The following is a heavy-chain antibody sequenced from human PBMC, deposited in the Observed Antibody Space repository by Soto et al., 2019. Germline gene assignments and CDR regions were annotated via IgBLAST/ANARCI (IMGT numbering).Heavy chain of an antibody. CDR2: VWYDGSNK. D-gene: IGHD4-17*01. J-gene: IGHJ4*02. V-gene: IGHV3-33*01. Sequence: QVQLVESGGGVVQPGRSLRLSCAASGFTFSSYGMHWVRQAPGKGLEWVAVVWYDGSNKYYADSVKGRFTTTRDNSKNTLYLQMNSLRAEDTAVYYCARTVIYDYGDLYYFDSWGQGTLVTVSS. CDR1: GFTFSSYG. CDR3: ARTVIYDYGDLYYFDS.